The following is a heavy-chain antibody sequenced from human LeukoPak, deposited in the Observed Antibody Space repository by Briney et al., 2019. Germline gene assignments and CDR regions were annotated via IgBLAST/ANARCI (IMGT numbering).Heavy chain of an antibody. J-gene: IGHJ4*02. CDR3: ARHASHIVATIFDY. CDR1: GGSISSYY. V-gene: IGHV4-4*07. CDR2: IYTSGST. D-gene: IGHD5-12*01. Sequence: SETLSLTCTVSGGSISSYYWSWIRQPAGKGLEWIGRIYTSGSTYYNPSLKSRVTISVDTSKNQFSLKLSSVTAADTAVYYCARHASHIVATIFDYWGQGTLVTVSS.